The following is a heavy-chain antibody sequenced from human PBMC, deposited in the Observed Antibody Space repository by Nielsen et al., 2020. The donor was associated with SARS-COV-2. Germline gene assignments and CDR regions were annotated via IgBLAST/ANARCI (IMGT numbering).Heavy chain of an antibody. V-gene: IGHV3-30*18. Sequence: GGSLRLSCAASGFTFSTYGMHWVRQAPGKRLEWVAAISYDGSNKYHVDSVKGRFTISRDNSKNTLYLQMSSLREEDTAVYYCAKDWTAIVVVPSGGVDYWGQGTLVTVSS. CDR1: GFTFSTYG. D-gene: IGHD2-15*01. J-gene: IGHJ4*02. CDR3: AKDWTAIVVVPSGGVDY. CDR2: ISYDGSNK.